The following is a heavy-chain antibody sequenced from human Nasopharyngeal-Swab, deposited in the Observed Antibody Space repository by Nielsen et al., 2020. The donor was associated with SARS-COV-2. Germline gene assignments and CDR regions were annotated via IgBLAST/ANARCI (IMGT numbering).Heavy chain of an antibody. CDR2: IKSDGSST. V-gene: IGHV3-74*01. CDR3: ARANYFDS. J-gene: IGHJ4*02. Sequence: GGSLRLSCAASGFTFSSYWMHWVRQAPGKGLVWVARIKSDGSSTNYADSVKGRFTISRDNAKNTLYLQMNSLRAEDTAVYYCARANYFDSWGQETLVTVSS. CDR1: GFTFSSYW.